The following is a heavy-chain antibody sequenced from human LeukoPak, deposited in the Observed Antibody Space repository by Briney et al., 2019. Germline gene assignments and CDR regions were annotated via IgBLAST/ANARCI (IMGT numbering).Heavy chain of an antibody. D-gene: IGHD2-21*02. J-gene: IGHJ4*02. CDR1: GFTFSSYA. CDR3: ATFHIVVVTGYFDY. Sequence: GGSLRLSCAASGFTFSSYAMSWFRQAPGKGLEWVSAIGGSGDSTYYADSGKGRFTISRDYSKNTLDRQMNSLRAADTAVYYCATFHIVVVTGYFDYWGQGTLVTVSS. CDR2: IGGSGDST. V-gene: IGHV3-23*01.